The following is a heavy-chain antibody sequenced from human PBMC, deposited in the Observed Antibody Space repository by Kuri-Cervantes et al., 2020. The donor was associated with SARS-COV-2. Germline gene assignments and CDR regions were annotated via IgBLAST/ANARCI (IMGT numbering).Heavy chain of an antibody. J-gene: IGHJ4*02. V-gene: IGHV1-18*01. CDR3: ARGDFTAGFY. CDR1: GGTFSSYT. CDR2: ISGYSGNT. D-gene: IGHD1-26*01. Sequence: ASVKVSCKASGGTFSSYTISWVRQAPGQGLEWLGWISGYSGNTDYAQRVQDRLILTRDISTSTAYTELKSLRSDDSAVYFCARGDFTAGFYWGQGTQVTVSS.